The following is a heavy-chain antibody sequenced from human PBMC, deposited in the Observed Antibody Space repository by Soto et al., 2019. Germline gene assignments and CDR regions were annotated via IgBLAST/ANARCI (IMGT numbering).Heavy chain of an antibody. D-gene: IGHD6-6*01. CDR3: ATDYSSSEWCGP. Sequence: ASVKVSCKVSGYTLTELSMHWVRQAPGKGLEWMGGFDPEDGETIYAQKFQGRVTMTEDTSTDTAYMELSSLRSEDTAVYYCATDYSSSEWCGPWGKGTRVSVSS. CDR2: FDPEDGET. CDR1: GYTLTELS. V-gene: IGHV1-24*01. J-gene: IGHJ5*02.